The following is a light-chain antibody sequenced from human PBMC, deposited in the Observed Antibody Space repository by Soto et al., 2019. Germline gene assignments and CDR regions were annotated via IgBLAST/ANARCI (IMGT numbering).Light chain of an antibody. V-gene: IGLV2-14*01. CDR2: DVS. Sequence: QSALTQPASVSGSPGQSISISGTGTSGDVGAYNYVSWYQQHPGKAPKLMICDVSDRPSGVSNRFSGSKSGNTASLTISGLQAEDEADYYCSSYTSSTTLYVFGTGTKVTVL. J-gene: IGLJ1*01. CDR1: SGDVGAYNY. CDR3: SSYTSSTTLYV.